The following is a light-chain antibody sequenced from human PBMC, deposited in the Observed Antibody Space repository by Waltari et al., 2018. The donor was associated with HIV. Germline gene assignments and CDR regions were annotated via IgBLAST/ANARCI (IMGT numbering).Light chain of an antibody. CDR3: PQYHDFPFT. J-gene: IGKJ3*01. CDR1: QGITTS. CDR2: TTS. Sequence: ALRMTQSPSSFSASVGDRVTITCRASQGITTSLAWYQQQPGGAPRLLIHTTSTLESGVPSRFSGSGSGTEFTLTISCLQSEDVATYYCPQYHDFPFTFGPGTKVDIK. V-gene: IGKV1-8*01.